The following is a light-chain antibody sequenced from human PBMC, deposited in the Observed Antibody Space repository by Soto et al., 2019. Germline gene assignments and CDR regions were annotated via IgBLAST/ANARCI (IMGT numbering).Light chain of an antibody. CDR3: SSYSTGGSYV. J-gene: IGLJ1*01. CDR1: SSDVGGYNS. Sequence: QSVLTQPASVSGSPGQSIGISCTGTSSDVGGYNSASWYQQHPGKAPKLLIYDVSNRPSGVSNRFSGSKSGNTASLTISGLQAEDEADYYCSSYSTGGSYVFGTGTKVTVL. CDR2: DVS. V-gene: IGLV2-14*03.